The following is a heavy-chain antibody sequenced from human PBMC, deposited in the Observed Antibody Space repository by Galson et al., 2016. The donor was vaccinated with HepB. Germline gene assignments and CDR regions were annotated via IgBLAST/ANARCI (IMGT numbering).Heavy chain of an antibody. V-gene: IGHV3-30*03. D-gene: IGHD6-19*01. CDR3: VYPTSGWYYHFDY. J-gene: IGHJ4*02. Sequence: SLRLSCAASGFTFSSFGMHWVRQAPGKGLEWVAVISYDGSNNYFADSVKGRFTISRDNSKNTLYLEMKSLRAEDTAVYCCVYPTSGWYYHFDYWGQGTRVTVSS. CDR1: GFTFSSFG. CDR2: ISYDGSNN.